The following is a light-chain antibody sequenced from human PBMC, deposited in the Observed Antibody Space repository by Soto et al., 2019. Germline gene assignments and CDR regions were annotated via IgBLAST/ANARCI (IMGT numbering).Light chain of an antibody. CDR1: QGISTY. V-gene: IGKV1-27*01. Sequence: DIQMTQSPSSLYASVGDRVTITCRASQGISTYLVWYQQKPGTVPKLLIFAASTLQSGVPSRFSGSVSGTDFTLTISSLQPEDVATYYCQNYNGAPWTFGQGTKVEIK. CDR3: QNYNGAPWT. J-gene: IGKJ1*01. CDR2: AAS.